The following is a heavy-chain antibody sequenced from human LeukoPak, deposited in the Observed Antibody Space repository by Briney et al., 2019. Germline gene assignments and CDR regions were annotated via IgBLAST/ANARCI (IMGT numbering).Heavy chain of an antibody. CDR2: ITGSGGST. J-gene: IGHJ4*02. CDR1: GFTFNNYV. V-gene: IGHV3-23*01. CDR3: AKDPY. Sequence: GGSLRLSCAASGFTFNNYVMIWVRQAPGKGLEWASAITGSGGSTYYADSVKGRFTMSRDNSKNTLYLQMNYLRAEDTAIYYCAKDPYWGQGTLVTVSS.